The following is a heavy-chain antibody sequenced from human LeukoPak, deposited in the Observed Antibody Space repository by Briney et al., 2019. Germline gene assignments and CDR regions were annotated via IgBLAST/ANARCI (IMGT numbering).Heavy chain of an antibody. V-gene: IGHV4-4*07. CDR3: ASTGYSSGWYDY. D-gene: IGHD6-19*01. CDR2: IYTSGST. CDR1: GGSISSYY. J-gene: IGHJ4*02. Sequence: PSEALSLTCTVSGGSISSYYWSWIRQPAGKGLEWIGRIYTSGSTNYNPSLKSRVTMSVDTSKNQFSLKLSSVTAADTAVYYCASTGYSSGWYDYWGQGTLVTVSS.